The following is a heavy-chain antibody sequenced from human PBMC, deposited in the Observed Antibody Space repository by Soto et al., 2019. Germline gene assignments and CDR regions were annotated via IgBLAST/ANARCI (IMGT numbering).Heavy chain of an antibody. D-gene: IGHD6-19*01. J-gene: IGHJ4*02. CDR1: RFNFSAAW. CDR2: IKPKSEGGTA. CDR3: PTAPYSSGHT. Sequence: GGSLRLSCVASRFNFSAAWLNWFRQAPGKGLEWVGRIKPKSEGGTADYAAPLKGRFTISRDDSQNTLHLQMDRLKTEDTAVYYCPTAPYSSGHTGGLGALVTVSS. V-gene: IGHV3-15*07.